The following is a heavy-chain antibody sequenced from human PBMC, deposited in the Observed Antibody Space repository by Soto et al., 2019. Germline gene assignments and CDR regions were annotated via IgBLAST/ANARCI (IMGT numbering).Heavy chain of an antibody. CDR1: GYSLTGYY. J-gene: IGHJ3*01. V-gene: IGHV1-2*02. CDR3: ARGGYYDSGLYKGELDV. CDR2: LNPDSGEA. D-gene: IGHD3-22*01. Sequence: QAELVQSGAEMKKSGASLKISCGAPGYSLTGYYLHWLRQAPGQGLEWMGWLNPDSGEAIYALKFQGRVTMTRDTTSSMAYLEVCILTAADTASDDCARGGYYDSGLYKGELDVWGQGTFVTVSS.